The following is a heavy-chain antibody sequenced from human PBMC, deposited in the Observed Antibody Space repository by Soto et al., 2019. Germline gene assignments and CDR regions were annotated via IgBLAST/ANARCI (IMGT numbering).Heavy chain of an antibody. J-gene: IGHJ4*02. Sequence: QVQLVESGGGVVQPGRSLRLSCAASGFTFSSYGMHWVRQAPGKGLEWVAVIWYDGSNKYYADSVKGRFTISRDNSKNTLYLQMNSLRAEDTAVYYCARGGTPVTTDMDYWGQGPLVTVSS. CDR3: ARGGTPVTTDMDY. CDR1: GFTFSSYG. CDR2: IWYDGSNK. V-gene: IGHV3-33*01. D-gene: IGHD4-17*01.